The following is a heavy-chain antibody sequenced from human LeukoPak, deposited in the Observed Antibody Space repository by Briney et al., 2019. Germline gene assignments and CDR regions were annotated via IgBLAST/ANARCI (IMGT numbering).Heavy chain of an antibody. CDR2: ISSSSSTI. Sequence: PGGSLRLSCAASGFTFSSYSMNWVRQAPGKGLEWVSYISSSSSTIYYADSVEGRFTISRDNAKNSLYLQMNSLRAEDTAVYYCAREPYCSSTSCYLPIDYWGQGTLVTVSS. D-gene: IGHD2-2*01. J-gene: IGHJ4*02. CDR1: GFTFSSYS. V-gene: IGHV3-48*01. CDR3: AREPYCSSTSCYLPIDY.